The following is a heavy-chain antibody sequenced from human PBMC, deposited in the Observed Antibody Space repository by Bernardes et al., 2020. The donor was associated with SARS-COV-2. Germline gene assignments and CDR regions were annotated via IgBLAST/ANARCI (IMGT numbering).Heavy chain of an antibody. CDR1: GITFRSCS. J-gene: IGHJ4*02. V-gene: IGHV3-21*01. CDR3: ASCGGSCYTDPFDY. Sequence: GGFLRLYCGASGITFRSCSMNWVRQATGKGLEWVSSISGDSGSIYYADSVKGRFTISRDNAKRSLYLQMNSLRAEDTAVYYCASCGGSCYTDPFDYWSQGTLVTVSS. D-gene: IGHD2-15*01. CDR2: ISGDSGSI.